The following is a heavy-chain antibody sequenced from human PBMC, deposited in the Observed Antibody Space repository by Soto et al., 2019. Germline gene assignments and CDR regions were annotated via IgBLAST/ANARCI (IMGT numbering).Heavy chain of an antibody. CDR1: GGSISSGGYY. V-gene: IGHV4-31*03. CDR2: IYYSGST. J-gene: IGHJ4*02. CDR3: ARSGTYYDYIWGWYYFDY. Sequence: SETLSLTCTVSGGSISSGGYYWSWIRQHPGKGLEWIGYIYYSGSTYYNPSLKSRVTISVDTSKNQFSLKLSSVTAADTAVYYCARSGTYYDYIWGWYYFDYWGQGTLVTVSS. D-gene: IGHD3-16*01.